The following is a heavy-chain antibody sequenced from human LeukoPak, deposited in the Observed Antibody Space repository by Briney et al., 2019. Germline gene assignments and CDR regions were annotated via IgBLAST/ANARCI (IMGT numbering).Heavy chain of an antibody. D-gene: IGHD6-13*01. CDR3: ARTSHSSSWYDYFDY. J-gene: IGHJ4*02. CDR1: GGTFSSYA. V-gene: IGHV1-69*13. CDR2: IIPIFGTA. Sequence: SVKVSCKASGGTFSSYAISWVRQAPGQGLEWMGGIIPIFGTANHAQKFQGRVTITADESTSTAYMELSSLRSEDTAVYYCARTSHSSSWYDYFDYWGQGTLVTVSS.